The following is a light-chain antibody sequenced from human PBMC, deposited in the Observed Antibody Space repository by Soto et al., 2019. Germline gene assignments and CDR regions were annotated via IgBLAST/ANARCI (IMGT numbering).Light chain of an antibody. CDR1: QSISSW. CDR3: QQYNSYST. CDR2: KAS. Sequence: DIQMTQSPSTLSASVGDRVTITCRASQSISSWLAWYQQKPGKAPKLLIYKASSLQSGGPSRFSGSGSGTEFTLTINSLQPDDFATYYCQQYNSYSTFGQGTKV. J-gene: IGKJ1*01. V-gene: IGKV1-5*03.